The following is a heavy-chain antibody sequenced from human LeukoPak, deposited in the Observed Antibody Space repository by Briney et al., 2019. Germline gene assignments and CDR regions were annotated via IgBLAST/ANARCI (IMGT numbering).Heavy chain of an antibody. CDR1: GGSFSGCY. D-gene: IGHD6-13*01. V-gene: IGHV4-34*01. J-gene: IGHJ3*02. Sequence: PSETLSLTCAVYGGSFSGCYWSWIRQPPGKGLEWIGEINHSGSTNYNPSLKSRVTISVDTSKNQFSLKLSSVTAADTAVYYCARARSWYSSSAFDIWGQGTMVTVSS. CDR3: ARARSWYSSSAFDI. CDR2: INHSGST.